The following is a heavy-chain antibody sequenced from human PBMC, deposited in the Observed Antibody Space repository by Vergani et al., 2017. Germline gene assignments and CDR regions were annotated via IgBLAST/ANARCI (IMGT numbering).Heavy chain of an antibody. J-gene: IGHJ4*02. V-gene: IGHV5-51*01. D-gene: IGHD2-21*01. CDR2: INPIDSKI. CDR3: TRHVPCGDGACLHFDH. CDR1: ESSFISNE. Sequence: EVMLVQSGAEVKKPGESVKISCKYSESSFISNEIAWVRQMSGKGLQWMGNINPIDSKIAYSPSFQGQAIMSLDKSITTAYLKWRSLKASDTAIYYCTRHVPCGDGACLHFDHWGQGTQVTVSS.